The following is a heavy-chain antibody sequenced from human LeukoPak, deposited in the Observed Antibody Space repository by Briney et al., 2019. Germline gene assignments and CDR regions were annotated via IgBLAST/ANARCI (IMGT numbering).Heavy chain of an antibody. V-gene: IGHV3-30*02. CDR1: GFTFSNYY. CDR3: TKDLSYGQDYYYMDV. D-gene: IGHD5-18*01. Sequence: GGSLRLSCAASGFTFSNYYMSWIRQAPGKGLEWVAFIRYDGSNKYYADSVKGRFTISRDNSKNTLYLQMNSLRPEDTSMYYCTKDLSYGQDYYYMDVWGKGTTVTISS. J-gene: IGHJ6*03. CDR2: IRYDGSNK.